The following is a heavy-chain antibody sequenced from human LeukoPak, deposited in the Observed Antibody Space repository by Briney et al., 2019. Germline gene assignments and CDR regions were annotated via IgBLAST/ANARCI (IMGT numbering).Heavy chain of an antibody. V-gene: IGHV3-30*03. CDR3: AREVHSFHYDILTGPFDY. J-gene: IGHJ4*02. CDR1: GFTFSIYG. Sequence: GGSLRLSCAASGFTFSIYGMHWVRQAPGKGLEWVAVISYDGSNKYYADSVKGRFTISRDNSKNTLYLQMNSLRAEDTAVYYCAREVHSFHYDILTGPFDYWGQGTLVTVSS. CDR2: ISYDGSNK. D-gene: IGHD3-9*01.